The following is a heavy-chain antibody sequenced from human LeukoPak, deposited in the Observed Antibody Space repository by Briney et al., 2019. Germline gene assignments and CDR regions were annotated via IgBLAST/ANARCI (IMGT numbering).Heavy chain of an antibody. CDR1: GSTFTGHY. D-gene: IGHD2-2*01. CDR2: INPNSGDT. J-gene: IGHJ4*02. V-gene: IGHV1-2*02. Sequence: ASVKLSCKAAGSTFTGHYMYWVRQAPGQPREWMGWINPNSGDTNSAQKLQGRVTMTRATSISTAYIDLNRLTADDTAAYYCARSVTTSQDFDYWGQGTLVRVSS. CDR3: ARSVTTSQDFDY.